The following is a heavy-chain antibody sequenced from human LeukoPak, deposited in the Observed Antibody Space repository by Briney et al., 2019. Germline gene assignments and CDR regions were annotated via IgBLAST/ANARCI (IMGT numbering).Heavy chain of an antibody. J-gene: IGHJ4*02. CDR3: ARGDYVWGSIAYGGY. V-gene: IGHV7-4-1*02. D-gene: IGHD3-16*01. Sequence: GASVKVSCKASGYTFTSYAMNRVRQAPGQGLEWMGWINTNTGNPTYAQGFTGRFVFSLDTSVSTAYLQISSLKAEDTAVYYCARGDYVWGSIAYGGYWGQGTLVTVSS. CDR2: INTNTGNP. CDR1: GYTFTSYA.